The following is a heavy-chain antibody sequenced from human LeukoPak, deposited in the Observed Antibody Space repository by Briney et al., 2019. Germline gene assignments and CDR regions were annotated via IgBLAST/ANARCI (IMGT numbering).Heavy chain of an antibody. D-gene: IGHD4/OR15-4a*01. Sequence: GGSLRLSCVASGFTFSDYAMNWVRQAPGKGLEWVSTFKTKYHQVYYADSVKGRFTMSRDNSKNTLYLQMNTLRAEDTAVYYCAKQVPRLFLLDYWGQGTLVTVSS. V-gene: IGHV3-23*05. CDR2: FKTKYHQV. CDR3: AKQVPRLFLLDY. J-gene: IGHJ4*02. CDR1: GFTFSDYA.